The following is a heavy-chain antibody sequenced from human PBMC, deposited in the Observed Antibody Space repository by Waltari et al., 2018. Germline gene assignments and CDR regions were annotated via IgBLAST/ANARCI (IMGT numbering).Heavy chain of an antibody. CDR1: GFTFDDDA. V-gene: IGHV3-43D*04. Sequence: EVQLVESGGVVVQPGGSLRLSCAASGFTFDDDAMHWVRQAPGKVLEWVSLISWDGGSTYHADSGKGRFTISRDNSKNSLYLQMNSLRAEDTALYYCAKVVAVAGKGGDYYYGMDVWGQGTTVTVSS. J-gene: IGHJ6*02. CDR2: ISWDGGST. CDR3: AKVVAVAGKGGDYYYGMDV. D-gene: IGHD6-19*01.